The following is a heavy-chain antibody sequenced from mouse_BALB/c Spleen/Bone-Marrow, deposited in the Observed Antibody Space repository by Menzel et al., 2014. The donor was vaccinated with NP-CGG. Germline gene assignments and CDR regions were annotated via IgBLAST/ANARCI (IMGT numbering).Heavy chain of an antibody. CDR2: INPGSSTI. V-gene: IGHV4-1*02. D-gene: IGHD1-2*01. CDR3: ARLHYYGYSAY. J-gene: IGHJ3*01. Sequence: EVKLMESRGGLVQPGGSLKLSCAASGFDFSGYWMSWVRQAPGKGLEWIGEINPGSSTINYTPSLKDKFIISRDNAKNTLYLQMSKVRSEDTALYYCARLHYYGYSAYWGQGTLVTVSA. CDR1: GFDFSGYW.